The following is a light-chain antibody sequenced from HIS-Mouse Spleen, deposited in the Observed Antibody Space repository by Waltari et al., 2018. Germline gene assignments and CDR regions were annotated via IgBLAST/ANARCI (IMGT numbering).Light chain of an antibody. Sequence: QSALTQPASVSGSPGQSITISCTGTSSDVGGYNYVSWYQQHPGKAPKLMIYEASKRPSGVSNRFSGSKSGNTASLTISGLQAEDEADYYCSSYTSSSTVVFGGGTKLTVL. J-gene: IGLJ2*01. CDR1: SSDVGGYNY. CDR2: EAS. CDR3: SSYTSSSTVV. V-gene: IGLV2-14*01.